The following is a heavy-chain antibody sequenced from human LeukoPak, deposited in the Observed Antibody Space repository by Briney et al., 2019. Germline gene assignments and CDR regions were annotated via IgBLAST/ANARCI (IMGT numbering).Heavy chain of an antibody. Sequence: SETLSLTCDVSGVSINTCCYYWTWIRQPPGKGLEWIGYTYYSGSTSYNPSLKSRVTISVDTSKNQFSLKLSSVTAADTAVYYCARYYYDSSGPWRYYDLWGRGTLVTVSS. V-gene: IGHV4-61*01. CDR1: GVSINTCCYY. CDR2: TYYSGST. D-gene: IGHD3-22*01. CDR3: ARYYYDSSGPWRYYDL. J-gene: IGHJ2*01.